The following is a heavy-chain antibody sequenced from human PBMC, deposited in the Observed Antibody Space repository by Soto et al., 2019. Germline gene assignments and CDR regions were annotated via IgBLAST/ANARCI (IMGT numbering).Heavy chain of an antibody. CDR2: ISAYNGNT. J-gene: IGHJ4*02. V-gene: IGHV1-18*04. CDR1: GYTFTSYG. D-gene: IGHD5-18*01. Sequence: QVPLVQSGAEVKKPGASVKVSCKASGYTFTSYGISWVRQAPGQGLEWMGWISAYNGNTNYAQKLQGRVTMTTDTSTSTAYMELRSLRSDDTAVYYCAITFVDTAMGYYFDYWGQGTLVTVSS. CDR3: AITFVDTAMGYYFDY.